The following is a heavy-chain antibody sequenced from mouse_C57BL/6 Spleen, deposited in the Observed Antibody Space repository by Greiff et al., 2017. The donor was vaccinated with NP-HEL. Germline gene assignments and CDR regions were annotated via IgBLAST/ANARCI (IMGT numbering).Heavy chain of an antibody. CDR2: ISYDGSN. Sequence: EVKLQESGPGLVKPSQSLSLTCSVTGYSITSGYYWNWIRQFPGNKLEWMGYISYDGSNNYNPSLKNRISITRDTSKNQFFLKLNSVTTEDTATYYCARDRGYGSSHLYYFDYWGQGTTLTVSS. CDR3: ARDRGYGSSHLYYFDY. J-gene: IGHJ2*01. CDR1: GYSITSGYY. V-gene: IGHV3-6*01. D-gene: IGHD1-1*01.